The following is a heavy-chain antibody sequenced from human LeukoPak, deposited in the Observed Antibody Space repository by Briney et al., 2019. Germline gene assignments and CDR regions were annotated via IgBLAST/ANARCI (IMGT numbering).Heavy chain of an antibody. J-gene: IGHJ3*02. CDR2: INPNSGDT. V-gene: IGHV1-2*02. Sequence: ASVKISCKASVYTFTGYYIHWVRQAPGQGLEWVAWINPNSGDTHYAQNFQGRVTMTRDTSISTASMDLSRLRSDDTAVYYCARAPKNDAYDIWGRGTMVTVSS. CDR1: VYTFTGYY. CDR3: ARAPKNDAYDI.